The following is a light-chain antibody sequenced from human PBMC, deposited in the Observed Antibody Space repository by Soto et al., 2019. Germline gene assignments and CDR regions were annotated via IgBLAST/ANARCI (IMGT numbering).Light chain of an antibody. CDR3: QQYGSSPAT. J-gene: IGKJ1*01. CDR1: QSVSSSY. V-gene: IGKV3-20*01. Sequence: ESGLTQSPGTLSLSTGERDTLTCRASQSVSSSYLAWYQQKPGQAPRLLIYGASSRATGIPDRFSGSGSGTDFTLTISRLEPEDFAVYYCQQYGSSPATFGQGTKVDIK. CDR2: GAS.